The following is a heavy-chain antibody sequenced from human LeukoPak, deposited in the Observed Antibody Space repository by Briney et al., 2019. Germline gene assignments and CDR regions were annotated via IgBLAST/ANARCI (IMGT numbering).Heavy chain of an antibody. CDR2: ISYDGSNK. D-gene: IGHD7-27*01. J-gene: IGHJ4*02. V-gene: IGHV3-30-3*01. CDR1: GFTFSSYA. CDR3: AKEARLNWAFDY. Sequence: GGSLRLSCAASGFTFSSYAMHWVRQAPGKGLEWVAVISYDGSNKYYADSVKGRFTISRDNSKNTLYLQMNSLRAEDTAVYYCAKEARLNWAFDYWGQGTLVTVSS.